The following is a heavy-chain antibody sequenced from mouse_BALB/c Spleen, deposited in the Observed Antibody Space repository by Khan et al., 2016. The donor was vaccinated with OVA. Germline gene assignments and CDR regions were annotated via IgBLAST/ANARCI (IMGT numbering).Heavy chain of an antibody. CDR2: IWAGGST. D-gene: IGHD1-3*01. CDR1: GFSLTSYC. J-gene: IGHJ2*01. CDR3: ARLEDI. Sequence: QVQLKESGPGLVAPSQSLSITCTVSGFSLTSYCVHWVRQPPGKGLEWLGVIWAGGSTNYNSALMSRLSISKDNSKSQVFLKMNRLQTDDTAMYYCARLEDIWGQGTTLTVSS. V-gene: IGHV2-9*02.